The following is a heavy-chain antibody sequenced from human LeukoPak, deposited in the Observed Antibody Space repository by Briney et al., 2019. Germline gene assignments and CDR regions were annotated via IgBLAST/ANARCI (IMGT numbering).Heavy chain of an antibody. Sequence: SETLSLTCTVSGGSISSDYWSWIRQPPGKGLEWIVYIYYRGSTNYNPSLKSRVTISVDTSKNQFSLKLSSVTAADTAVYYCARLSGYSSGHYYSDYWGQGTLVTVSS. V-gene: IGHV4-59*01. CDR3: ARLSGYSSGHYYSDY. J-gene: IGHJ4*02. CDR1: GGSISSDY. CDR2: IYYRGST. D-gene: IGHD3-22*01.